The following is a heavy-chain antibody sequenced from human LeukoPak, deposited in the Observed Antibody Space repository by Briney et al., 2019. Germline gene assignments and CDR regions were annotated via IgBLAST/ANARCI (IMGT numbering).Heavy chain of an antibody. CDR3: ARGGGGLRYFDWLSTGAVYFDY. CDR2: MYYSGST. D-gene: IGHD3-9*01. Sequence: PSETLSLTCTVSGGSISSFYWSWIRQPPGKGLEWIGYMYYSGSTNYNPSLKSRVTISLDTPKNQFSLKLSSVTAADTAVYYCARGGGGLRYFDWLSTGAVYFDYWGQGTLVTVSS. V-gene: IGHV4-59*01. CDR1: GGSISSFY. J-gene: IGHJ4*02.